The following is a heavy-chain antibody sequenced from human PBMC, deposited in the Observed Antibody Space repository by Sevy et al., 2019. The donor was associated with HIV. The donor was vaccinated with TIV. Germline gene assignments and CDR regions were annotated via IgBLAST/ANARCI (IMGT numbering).Heavy chain of an antibody. D-gene: IGHD6-19*01. CDR2: ISSTSSYI. Sequence: GGSLRLSCAASGFIFSTYSMNWVRQAPGKGLEWVSSISSTSSYIDYAYSVKGRFTISRDNAKNSLYLQMNNLRAEDTAVYYCARDYNSGWRKFNLFDPWGQGTLVTVSS. CDR3: ARDYNSGWRKFNLFDP. CDR1: GFIFSTYS. V-gene: IGHV3-21*01. J-gene: IGHJ5*02.